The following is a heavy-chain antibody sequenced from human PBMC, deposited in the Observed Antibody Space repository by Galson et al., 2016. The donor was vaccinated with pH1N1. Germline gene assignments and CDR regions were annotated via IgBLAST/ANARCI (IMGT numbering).Heavy chain of an antibody. D-gene: IGHD5-12*01. J-gene: IGHJ4*02. CDR2: ILYDGTNE. CDR3: ARDSEYSGHEGFH. V-gene: IGHV3-30*04. CDR1: GFTFTSYA. Sequence: SLRLSCAASGFTFTSYAMHWVRQAPRKGLECVAVILYDGTNEYYADSVKCRFTISRDKTQSTVYLQMNSLRTEDTAVYYCARDSEYSGHEGFHWAQGTPVIVSS.